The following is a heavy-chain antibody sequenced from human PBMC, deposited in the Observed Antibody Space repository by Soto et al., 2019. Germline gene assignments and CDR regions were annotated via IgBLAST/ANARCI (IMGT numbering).Heavy chain of an antibody. CDR1: GGSVSSSTYY. J-gene: IGHJ6*02. CDR2: IYYSGST. Sequence: QLQLQESGPGLVKPSETLSLTCTISGGSVSSSTYYWGWIRQPPGKGLEWIGSIYYSGSTYYNPSLKSRVTISVDTSKNHFSLRLSSVTAADTAVYYCARRDDYGDHPGDYGMDVWGQGTTVTVSS. CDR3: ARRDDYGDHPGDYGMDV. D-gene: IGHD4-17*01. V-gene: IGHV4-39*02.